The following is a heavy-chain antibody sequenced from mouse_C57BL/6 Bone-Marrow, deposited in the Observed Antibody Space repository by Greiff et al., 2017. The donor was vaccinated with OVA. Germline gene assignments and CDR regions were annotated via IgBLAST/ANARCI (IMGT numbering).Heavy chain of an antibody. Sequence: QVQLQQPGAELVKPGASEKMSCKASGYTFTSYWITWVKQRPGQGLEWIGDIYPGSGSTNYNEKFKSKATLTVDTSSSTAYMQLSSLTSEDSAVYDCARRYYYGSSGFDDWGQGTTLTVSS. D-gene: IGHD1-1*01. V-gene: IGHV1-55*01. CDR3: ARRYYYGSSGFDD. CDR2: IYPGSGST. J-gene: IGHJ2*01. CDR1: GYTFTSYW.